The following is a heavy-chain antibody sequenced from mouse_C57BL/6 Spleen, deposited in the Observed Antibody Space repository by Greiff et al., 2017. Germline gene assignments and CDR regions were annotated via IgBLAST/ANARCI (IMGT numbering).Heavy chain of an antibody. V-gene: IGHV2-2*01. J-gene: IGHJ1*03. Sequence: VQLQQSGPGLVQPSQSLSITCTVSGFSLTSYGVHWVRQSPGKGLEWLGVIWSGGSTDYNAAFISNLSISKDNSKSQFFFKMNTLQADDTAIYYCARAQTPYYYGSSYEWYFDVWGTGTTVTVSS. CDR1: GFSLTSYG. CDR3: ARAQTPYYYGSSYEWYFDV. D-gene: IGHD1-1*01. CDR2: IWSGGST.